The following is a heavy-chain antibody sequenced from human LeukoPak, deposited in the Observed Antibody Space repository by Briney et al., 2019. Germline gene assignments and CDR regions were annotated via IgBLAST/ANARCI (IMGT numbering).Heavy chain of an antibody. V-gene: IGHV4-39*01. J-gene: IGHJ3*02. CDR3: ARRSNGGNPLIDAFDI. CDR1: GGSISSSSYY. CDR2: SYYSGST. D-gene: IGHD4-23*01. Sequence: PSETLSLTCTVSGGSISSSSYYWGWIRQPPGKGLEWIGSSYYSGSTYYNPSLKSRVTISVDTSKNQFSLKLSSVTAADTAVYYCARRSNGGNPLIDAFDIWGQGIMVTVSS.